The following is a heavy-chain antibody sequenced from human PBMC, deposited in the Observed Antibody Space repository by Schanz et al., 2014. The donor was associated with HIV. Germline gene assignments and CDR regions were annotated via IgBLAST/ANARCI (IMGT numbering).Heavy chain of an antibody. Sequence: VQLVESGGALVQPGGSLRLSCAASGFTFSSYAMHWVRQAPGKGLEWVAVISYDGSNKYYADSVKGRFTISRDNSKNTLYLQMNSLRAEDTAVYFCARGLPADYWGQGTLVTVSS. D-gene: IGHD5-18*01. CDR3: ARGLPADY. V-gene: IGHV3-30-3*01. J-gene: IGHJ4*02. CDR1: GFTFSSYA. CDR2: ISYDGSNK.